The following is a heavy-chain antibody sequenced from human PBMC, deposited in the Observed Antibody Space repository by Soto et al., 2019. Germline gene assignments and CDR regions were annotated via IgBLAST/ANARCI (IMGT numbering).Heavy chain of an antibody. CDR1: DGSFSGYQ. CDR3: ARGLIMWFGELSRLGGYYYYMDV. D-gene: IGHD3-10*01. J-gene: IGHJ6*03. CDR2: INDSGNI. Sequence: QVQLQQWGAGLLKPSETLSLTCAVYDGSFSGYQWSWIRQTPGKGLEWIGGINDSGNINYNPSLKSRVTILVDSPKKQITLRLSSVTAADTAVYYCARGLIMWFGELSRLGGYYYYMDVWGKGTTVTVSS. V-gene: IGHV4-34*01.